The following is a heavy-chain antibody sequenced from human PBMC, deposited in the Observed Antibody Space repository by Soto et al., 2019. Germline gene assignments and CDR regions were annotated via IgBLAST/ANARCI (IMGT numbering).Heavy chain of an antibody. CDR2: IYYSGGT. D-gene: IGHD4-4*01. Sequence: SETLSLTCTVSGGSISSGGYYWSWIRQHPGKGLEWIGYIYYSGGTNYNPSLKSRVTISVDTSKNQFSLKLSSVTAADTAVYSCARGTVTINYFDPWGQGTLVTVSS. CDR1: GGSISSGGYY. V-gene: IGHV4-61*08. CDR3: ARGTVTINYFDP. J-gene: IGHJ5*02.